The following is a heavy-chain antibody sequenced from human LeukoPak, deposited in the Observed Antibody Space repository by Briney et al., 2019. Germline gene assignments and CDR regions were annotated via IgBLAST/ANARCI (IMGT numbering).Heavy chain of an antibody. CDR1: GFTFSDYY. Sequence: GESLTLSCAASGFTFSDYYMSWIRQAPGKGLEWVSYISISGSTIYYADSVKGRFTISRDNAKNSLYLQMNSLRAEEPAVYYCARVLVREWFGDTISDYWGQGALVTVSS. D-gene: IGHD3-10*01. CDR3: ARVLVREWFGDTISDY. CDR2: ISISGSTI. J-gene: IGHJ4*02. V-gene: IGHV3-11*01.